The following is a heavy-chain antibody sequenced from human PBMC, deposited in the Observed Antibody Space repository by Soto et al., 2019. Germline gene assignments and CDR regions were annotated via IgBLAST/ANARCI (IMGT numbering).Heavy chain of an antibody. J-gene: IGHJ6*03. CDR3: AGGVPNYYYYYMDV. Sequence: GGSLRLSCAASGFTFSSYGMHWVRQAPGKGLEWVAVIWYDGSNKYYADSVKGRFTISRDNSKNTLYLQMNSLRAEDTAVYYCAGGVPNYYYYYMDVWGKGTTVTVSS. CDR2: IWYDGSNK. CDR1: GFTFSSYG. V-gene: IGHV3-33*01. D-gene: IGHD3-3*01.